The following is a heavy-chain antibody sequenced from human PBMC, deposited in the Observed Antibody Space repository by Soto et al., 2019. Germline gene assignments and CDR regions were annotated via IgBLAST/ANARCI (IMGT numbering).Heavy chain of an antibody. D-gene: IGHD3-22*01. J-gene: IGHJ4*02. CDR3: AKIDGYFDY. Sequence: EVQVLQSGGGLVPPGGSLRLSCAGSGFTFINTGMSWVRQAPGQGLEWVSAITGNGDTTYYADSVKGLFTISRDNSKSTLYLQMNSLRAEDTAVYYCAKIDGYFDYWGQGTLVTVSS. V-gene: IGHV3-23*01. CDR2: ITGNGDTT. CDR1: GFTFINTG.